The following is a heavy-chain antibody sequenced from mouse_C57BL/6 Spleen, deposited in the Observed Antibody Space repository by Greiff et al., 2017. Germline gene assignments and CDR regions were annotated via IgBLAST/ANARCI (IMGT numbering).Heavy chain of an antibody. V-gene: IGHV1-69*01. CDR3: ARGRPPYWYFDV. Sequence: QVQLQQPGAELVMPGASVKLSCKASGYTFTSYWMHWVKQRPGQGLEWIGEIDPSDSYTNYNQKFKGKSTLTVDKSSSTAYMQLSSLTSEDSAVYYCARGRPPYWYFDVWGTGTTVTVSS. CDR2: IDPSDSYT. J-gene: IGHJ1*03. CDR1: GYTFTSYW.